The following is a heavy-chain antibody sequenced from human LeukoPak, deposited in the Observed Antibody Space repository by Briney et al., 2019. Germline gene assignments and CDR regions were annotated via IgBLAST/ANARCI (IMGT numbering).Heavy chain of an antibody. CDR1: GFTFNSYS. J-gene: IGHJ6*03. D-gene: IGHD3-22*01. Sequence: PGGSLTLSCAASGFTFNSYSMNRVRQAPGKGLEWVSSISSSSRYIYYAASVKGRFTISRDNAKNSLYLQMNSLRAEDRAVYYCARDRFDSSGDLVFQAFYYYYYMDVWGKGTTVTISS. V-gene: IGHV3-21*01. CDR3: ARDRFDSSGDLVFQAFYYYYYMDV. CDR2: ISSSSRYI.